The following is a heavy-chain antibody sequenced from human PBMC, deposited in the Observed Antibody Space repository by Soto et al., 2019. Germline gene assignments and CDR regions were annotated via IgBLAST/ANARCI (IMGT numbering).Heavy chain of an antibody. CDR2: ISGYNGDT. CDR1: GYTFTRYG. Sequence: QGQLVQSGGEVKKPGASVKVSCKASGYTFTRYGISWVRQAPGQGLEWMGWISGYNGDTKYAQKFQGRVTMTVDTSTTTAYMELRSLSSADRAVYYCAKNGQPPYYYYGMGVWGQGTTVTVSS. D-gene: IGHD2-8*01. J-gene: IGHJ6*02. CDR3: AKNGQPPYYYYGMGV. V-gene: IGHV1-18*01.